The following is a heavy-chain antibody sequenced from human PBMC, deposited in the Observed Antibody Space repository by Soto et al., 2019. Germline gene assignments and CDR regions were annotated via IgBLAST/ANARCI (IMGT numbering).Heavy chain of an antibody. CDR1: GFTFSSYA. D-gene: IGHD3-3*01. J-gene: IGHJ3*02. V-gene: IGHV3-23*01. CDR2: ISGSGGST. Sequence: GGSLRLSCAASGFTFSSYAMSWVRQAPGKGLEWVSAISGSGGSTYYADSVKGRFTISRDNSKNTLYLQMNSLKAEDTAVYYCAKDYGDKTYYDFWSGYYTPSDAFDIWGQGTMVTVSS. CDR3: AKDYGDKTYYDFWSGYYTPSDAFDI.